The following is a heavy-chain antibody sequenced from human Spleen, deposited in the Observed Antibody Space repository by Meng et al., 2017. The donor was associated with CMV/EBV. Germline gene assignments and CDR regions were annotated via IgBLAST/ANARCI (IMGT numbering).Heavy chain of an antibody. J-gene: IGHJ4*02. CDR1: GFTFGSYS. V-gene: IGHV3-48*04. Sequence: GGSLRLSCAASGFTFGSYSMNWVRQAPGKGLEWVSYISSSSSTIYYADSVKGRFTISRDNAKNSLYLQMNSLRAEDTAVYYCARDSGYDYSNLWGQGTLVTVSS. CDR2: ISSSSSTI. D-gene: IGHD4-11*01. CDR3: ARDSGYDYSNL.